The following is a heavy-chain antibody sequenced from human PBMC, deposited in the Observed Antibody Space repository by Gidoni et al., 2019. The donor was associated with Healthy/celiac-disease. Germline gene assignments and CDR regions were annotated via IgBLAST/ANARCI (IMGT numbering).Heavy chain of an antibody. D-gene: IGHD6-19*01. CDR1: GGSISSSNW. CDR3: ARDQEGQWLHEPGDY. J-gene: IGHJ4*02. Sequence: QVQLQESGPGLVKPSGTLSLTCAVSGGSISSSNWWCWVRQPPGKGLEWIGEIYHSGSTNYNPSLKSRVTISVDKSKNQFSLKLSSVTAADTAVYYCARDQEGQWLHEPGDYWGQGTLVTVSS. CDR2: IYHSGST. V-gene: IGHV4-4*02.